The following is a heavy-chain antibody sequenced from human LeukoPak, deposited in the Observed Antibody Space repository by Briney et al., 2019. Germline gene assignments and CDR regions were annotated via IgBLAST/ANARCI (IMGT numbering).Heavy chain of an antibody. V-gene: IGHV4-38-2*02. CDR1: GYSISSGYY. CDR2: IYHSGST. Sequence: SETLSLTCTVSGYSISSGYYWGWIRQPPGQGLEWIGSIYHSGSTYYNPSLKSRVTISVDTSKNQFSLKLSSVTAADTAVYYCARVPSVPSYYYYTDVWGKGTTVTVSS. CDR3: ARVPSVPSYYYYTDV. J-gene: IGHJ6*03.